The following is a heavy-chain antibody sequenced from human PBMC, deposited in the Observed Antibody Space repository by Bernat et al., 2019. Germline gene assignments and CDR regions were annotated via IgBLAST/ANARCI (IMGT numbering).Heavy chain of an antibody. J-gene: IGHJ4*02. V-gene: IGHV3-15*01. D-gene: IGHD6-19*01. CDR3: TTDPQWLVLMDY. CDR1: GFTFSNAW. Sequence: EVQLVESGGGLVKPGGSLRLSCAASGFTFSNAWMSWVRQAPGKGLEWVGRIKSKTDGGTTDYAAPVKGRFTISRDDSKNTLYLQMNSLKTEDTAVYYCTTDPQWLVLMDYWGQGTLVTVSS. CDR2: IKSKTDGGTT.